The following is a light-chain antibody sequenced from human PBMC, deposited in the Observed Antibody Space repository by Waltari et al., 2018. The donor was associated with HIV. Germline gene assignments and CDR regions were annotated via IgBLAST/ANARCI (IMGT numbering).Light chain of an antibody. Sequence: QSALTQPPSASGSPEQSVTLSCTGTRSDLCNYAYVSWYHQHPGKAPILLFYEVDKRPSGVPDRFSGSKSGDTASLTVSGLQAEDEADYYCASYGGRNNRVLFGGGTRLTVL. V-gene: IGLV2-8*01. CDR3: ASYGGRNNRVL. CDR1: RSDLCNYAY. CDR2: EVD. J-gene: IGLJ2*01.